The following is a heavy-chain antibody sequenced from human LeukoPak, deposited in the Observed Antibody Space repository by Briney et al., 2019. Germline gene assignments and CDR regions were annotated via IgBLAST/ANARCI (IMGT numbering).Heavy chain of an antibody. V-gene: IGHV1-69*05. CDR1: GGTFSSYA. D-gene: IGHD3-3*01. CDR3: AGDFWSGYYHFDY. J-gene: IGHJ4*02. CDR2: IIPIFGTA. Sequence: GGSVKVSCKASGGTFSSYAISWVRQAPGQGLEWMGGIIPIFGTANYAQKFQGRVTITTDESTSTAYMELSSLRSEGTAVYYCAGDFWSGYYHFDYWGQGTLVTVSS.